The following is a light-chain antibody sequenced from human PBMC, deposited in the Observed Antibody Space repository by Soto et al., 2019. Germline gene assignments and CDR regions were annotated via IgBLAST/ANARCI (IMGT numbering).Light chain of an antibody. CDR3: QQRHMWPST. J-gene: IGKJ5*01. Sequence: EVVLTPSPVTLSLSPGERATLSCRASQSFRGLLSWYQQKPGQAPRLLIYDAYNRATGIPPRFSGSGSGTDFTLTISSLEPEDSAVYYCQQRHMWPSTFGQGTRL. CDR1: QSFRGL. V-gene: IGKV3-11*01. CDR2: DAY.